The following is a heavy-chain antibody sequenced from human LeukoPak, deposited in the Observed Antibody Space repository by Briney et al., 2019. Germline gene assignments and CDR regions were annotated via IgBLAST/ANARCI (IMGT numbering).Heavy chain of an antibody. D-gene: IGHD6-19*01. CDR2: IIPIFGKA. CDR1: GHTFSSYA. J-gene: IGHJ4*02. V-gene: IGHV1-69*13. CDR3: ARAGVAGLIDY. Sequence: SVKLPCNSSGHTFSSYAISWVRQPPGQALEWMGGIIPIFGKANYAQKWKGRVTINADESTSTAYMELRSMRSEETAVYYCARAGVAGLIDYWGQGRLVTVSS.